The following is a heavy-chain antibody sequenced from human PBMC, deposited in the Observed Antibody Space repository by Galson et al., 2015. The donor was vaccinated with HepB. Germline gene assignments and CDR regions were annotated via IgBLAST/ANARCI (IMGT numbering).Heavy chain of an antibody. J-gene: IGHJ6*02. CDR1: TFTFNSYG. Sequence: SLRLSCAASTFTFNSYGMHWVRQAPGKGLEWVAVISYDGSSKYYADSVKGRFTISRDNSKNTLYLHMNSLRSEDTAVYYCAKGSAGYDFWSGYPDRYGMDVWGQGTTVTVSS. CDR2: ISYDGSSK. D-gene: IGHD3-3*01. CDR3: AKGSAGYDFWSGYPDRYGMDV. V-gene: IGHV3-30*18.